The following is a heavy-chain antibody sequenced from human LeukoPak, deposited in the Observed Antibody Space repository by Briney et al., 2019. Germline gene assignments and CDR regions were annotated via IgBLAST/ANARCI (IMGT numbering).Heavy chain of an antibody. V-gene: IGHV1-69*04. D-gene: IGHD6-13*01. CDR1: GGTFSSYA. CDR3: ATSVHSSHDAFDI. J-gene: IGHJ3*02. Sequence: SVKVSCKASGGTFSSYAISWVRQAPGQGREWLGRIIPILGIANYAQKFQGRVTITADKSTSTAYMELSSLRSEDTAVYYCATSVHSSHDAFDIWGQGTMVTVSS. CDR2: IIPILGIA.